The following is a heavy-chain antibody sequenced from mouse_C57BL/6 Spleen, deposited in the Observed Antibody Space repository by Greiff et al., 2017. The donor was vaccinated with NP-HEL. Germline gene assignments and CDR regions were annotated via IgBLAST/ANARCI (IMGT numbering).Heavy chain of an antibody. J-gene: IGHJ3*01. V-gene: IGHV5-4*03. CDR1: GFTFSSYA. Sequence: EVMLVESGGGLVKPGGSLKLSCAASGFTFSSYAMSWVRQTPEKRLEWVATISDGGSYTYYPDNVKGRFTISRDNAKNNLYLQMSHLKSEDTAMYYCARTTVGRFAYWGQGTLVTVSA. CDR2: ISDGGSYT. D-gene: IGHD2-13*01. CDR3: ARTTVGRFAY.